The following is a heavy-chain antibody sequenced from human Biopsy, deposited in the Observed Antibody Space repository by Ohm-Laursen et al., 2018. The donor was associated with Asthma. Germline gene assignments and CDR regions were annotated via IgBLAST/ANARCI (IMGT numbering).Heavy chain of an antibody. D-gene: IGHD2-2*01. CDR3: ARQGLGYCSSNICQGYNGMDV. J-gene: IGHJ6*02. CDR1: GDSFTNYW. CDR2: IDPSDSHT. Sequence: RESLKISCKGSGDSFTNYWINWVRQMPGKGLEWMGRIDPSDSHTNYSPSFQGHVIISADKSISTAFLQWSSLKASDTAMYYCARQGLGYCSSNICQGYNGMDVWGLGTPVTVSS. V-gene: IGHV5-10-1*01.